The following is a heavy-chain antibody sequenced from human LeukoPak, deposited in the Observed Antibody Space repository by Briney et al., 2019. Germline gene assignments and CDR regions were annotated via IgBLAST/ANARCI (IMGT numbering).Heavy chain of an antibody. Sequence: GGSLRLSCAASGFTFSSYEMNWVRQAPGKGLEWVSYISSSASTIYSADSVKGRFTISRDNAKNSLYLQMNSLRAEDTAVYYCARLPGYSSSWYDWYFDLWGRGTLVTASS. D-gene: IGHD6-13*01. V-gene: IGHV3-48*03. CDR3: ARLPGYSSSWYDWYFDL. J-gene: IGHJ2*01. CDR2: ISSSASTI. CDR1: GFTFSSYE.